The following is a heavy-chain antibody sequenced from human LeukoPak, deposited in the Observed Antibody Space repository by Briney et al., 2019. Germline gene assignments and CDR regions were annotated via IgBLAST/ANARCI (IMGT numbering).Heavy chain of an antibody. J-gene: IGHJ5*02. D-gene: IGHD3-10*01. V-gene: IGHV4-30-2*01. Sequence: PSQTLSLTCAVSGGSISSGGYSWSWIRQPPGKGLEWIGYIYHSGSTYYNPSLKSRVTISVDRSKNQFSLKLSSVTAADTAVYYCARGTGLYGSGKENWFDPWGQGTLVTVSS. CDR1: GGSISSGGYS. CDR2: IYHSGST. CDR3: ARGTGLYGSGKENWFDP.